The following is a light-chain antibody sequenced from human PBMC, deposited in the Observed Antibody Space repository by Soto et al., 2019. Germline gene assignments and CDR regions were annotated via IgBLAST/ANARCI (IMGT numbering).Light chain of an antibody. CDR3: QQRRDT. CDR1: QSVSSY. CDR2: DVS. V-gene: IGKV3-11*01. J-gene: IGKJ2*01. Sequence: EIVLTQSPATLSLSPGERATLSCRASQSVSSYLAWYQQKPGQAPRLLIYDVSNRAPGIPARFTGSGSGTDFTLTISSLEPEDFAVYYCQQRRDTFGQGTKLEIK.